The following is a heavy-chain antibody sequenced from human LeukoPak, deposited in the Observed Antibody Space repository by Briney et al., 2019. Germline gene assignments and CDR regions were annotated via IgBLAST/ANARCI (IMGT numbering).Heavy chain of an antibody. D-gene: IGHD3-22*01. CDR2: IIPIFGTA. J-gene: IGHJ3*02. V-gene: IGHV1-69*13. Sequence: ASVKVSCKASGGTFSSYAISWVRQAPGQGLEWMGGIIPIFGTAYYAQKFQGRVTITADESTSTAYMGLSSLRSEDTAVYYCARLYDSSGYYQDRGAFDIWGQGTMVTVSS. CDR3: ARLYDSSGYYQDRGAFDI. CDR1: GGTFSSYA.